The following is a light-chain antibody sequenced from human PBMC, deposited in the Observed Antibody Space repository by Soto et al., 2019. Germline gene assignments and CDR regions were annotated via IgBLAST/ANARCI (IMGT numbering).Light chain of an antibody. Sequence: EVVLTQSPATLSLSPGERATLSCGASQTVSSNYLAWYQQKPGLAPRLLIYDASTRATGIPDRFRGSGSGTXFXXXXXXXEXEDFAVYYCQQYGDSPRGTFGGGTKVEIK. CDR3: QQYGDSPRGT. CDR1: QTVSSNY. V-gene: IGKV3D-20*01. J-gene: IGKJ4*01. CDR2: DAS.